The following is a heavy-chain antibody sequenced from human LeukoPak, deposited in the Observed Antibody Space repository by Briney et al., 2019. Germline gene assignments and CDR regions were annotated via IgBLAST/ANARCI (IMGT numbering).Heavy chain of an antibody. CDR2: IDTVGGT. J-gene: IGHJ5*02. CDR3: ARVVLGTHWFDP. D-gene: IGHD2/OR15-2a*01. Sequence: GGSLRLSCAASGFTFSSYDMHWVRQVTGKGLEWVSGIDTVGGTYYPGSVKGRFTISRENAKNSLYLQMNNLRAGDTAVYYCARVVLGTHWFDPWGQGTLVTVSS. CDR1: GFTFSSYD. V-gene: IGHV3-13*01.